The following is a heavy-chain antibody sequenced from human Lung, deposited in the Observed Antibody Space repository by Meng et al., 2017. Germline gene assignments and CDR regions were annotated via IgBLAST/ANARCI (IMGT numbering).Heavy chain of an antibody. CDR1: GGSFSYCY. D-gene: IGHD4-11*01. CDR2: INHSGST. CDR3: ARGPTTMAHDFDY. J-gene: IGHJ4*02. Sequence: QGQLKSGGSGLVKLSESLSLTCVVSGGSFSYCYWSRISQRPGTGLEWIGEINHSGSTTSNPSLESRATISVDTSQNNLSLKLSSVTAAESAVYYCARGPTTMAHDFDYWGQGTLVTVSS. V-gene: IGHV4-34*01.